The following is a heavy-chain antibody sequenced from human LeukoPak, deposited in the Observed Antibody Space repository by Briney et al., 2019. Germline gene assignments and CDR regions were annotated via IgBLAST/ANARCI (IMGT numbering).Heavy chain of an antibody. CDR2: IYTSGST. CDR3: ARLSSTGVVRGWVDY. Sequence: SETLSLTCTVSGGSISSYYWSWIRQPPGKGLEWIGYIYTSGSTNYNTSLKSRVTISVATSKNQFSLKLSSVTAADTAVYYCARLSSTGVVRGWVDYWGQGTLVTVSS. J-gene: IGHJ4*02. D-gene: IGHD3-10*01. V-gene: IGHV4-4*09. CDR1: GGSISSYY.